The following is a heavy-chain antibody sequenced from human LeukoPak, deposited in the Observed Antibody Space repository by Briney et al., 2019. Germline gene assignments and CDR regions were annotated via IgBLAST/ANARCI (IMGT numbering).Heavy chain of an antibody. V-gene: IGHV3-23*01. D-gene: IGHD4-17*01. Sequence: GGSLRLSCAASGFTFSSYAMSWVRQAPGKGLEWVSAISGSGGSTYYADSVKGRFTISRDNSKNTLYLQMNSLRAEDTAVYSCAKDDDYGDLYYLDYWGRAPWSPSPQ. CDR3: AKDDDYGDLYYLDY. J-gene: IGHJ4*02. CDR1: GFTFSSYA. CDR2: ISGSGGST.